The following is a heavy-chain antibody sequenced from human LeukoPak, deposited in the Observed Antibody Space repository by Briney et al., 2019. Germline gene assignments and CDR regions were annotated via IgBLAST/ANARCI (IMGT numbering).Heavy chain of an antibody. CDR1: GGSISGGSYY. CDR3: ARDQERFTKLHRSYYYYGMDV. V-gene: IGHV4-61*02. J-gene: IGHJ6*02. Sequence: SQTLSLTCTVSGGSISGGSYYWSWIRQPAGKGLEWIGRIYTSGSTNYNPSLKSRVTISVDTSKNQFSLKLSSVTAADTAVYYCARDQERFTKLHRSYYYYGMDVWGQGTTVTVSS. D-gene: IGHD2-15*01. CDR2: IYTSGST.